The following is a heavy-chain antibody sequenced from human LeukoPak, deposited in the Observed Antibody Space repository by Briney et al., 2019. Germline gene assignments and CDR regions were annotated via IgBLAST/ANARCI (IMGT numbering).Heavy chain of an antibody. CDR2: ISGDGEST. Sequence: GGSLRLSGAASEVTLSNYAMTWIRQAPGKGLQWVSVISGDGESTYYADSVRGRFTISRDNSKNTMYLQMNNLRAEDTAIYYSVYYRDGGSTGCYVTAYWGQGTLVTVSS. CDR3: VYYRDGGSTGCYVTAY. V-gene: IGHV3-23*01. J-gene: IGHJ4*02. CDR1: EVTLSNYA. D-gene: IGHD2-2*01.